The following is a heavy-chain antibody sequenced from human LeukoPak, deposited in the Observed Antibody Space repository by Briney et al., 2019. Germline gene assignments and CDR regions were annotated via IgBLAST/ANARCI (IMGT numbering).Heavy chain of an antibody. D-gene: IGHD1-26*01. V-gene: IGHV3-21*01. Sequence: GGSLRLSCVASGFRFSSYSMNWVRQAPGKGLEWVSSISSSSSYIYYAESVKGRFTMSRDNAKKSLYLQMNSLTAEDTAVYYCAREMNSGTYYPDGFDIWGQGTMVTVSS. J-gene: IGHJ3*02. CDR2: ISSSSSYI. CDR3: AREMNSGTYYPDGFDI. CDR1: GFRFSSYS.